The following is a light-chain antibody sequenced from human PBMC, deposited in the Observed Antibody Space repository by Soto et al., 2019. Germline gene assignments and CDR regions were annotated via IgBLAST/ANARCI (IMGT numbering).Light chain of an antibody. CDR3: MQSIQLSWT. Sequence: DIVMTQTPLSLSVTPGQPASISCKSSQSLLHSDGKTYLYWYLQKPGQPPQLLIYEVSNRFSGGTGRFRCRGSGKDFNLKIRRVEAGDVGVYYCMQSIQLSWTFGQGTKVEIK. J-gene: IGKJ1*01. V-gene: IGKV2D-29*01. CDR2: EVS. CDR1: QSLLHSDGKTY.